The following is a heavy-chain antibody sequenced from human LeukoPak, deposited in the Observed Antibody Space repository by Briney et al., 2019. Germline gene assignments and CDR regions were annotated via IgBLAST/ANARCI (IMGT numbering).Heavy chain of an antibody. CDR1: GYTFTGYY. CDR2: INPNSGGT. V-gene: IGHV1-2*07. Sequence: ASVKVSCKASGYTFTGYYMHWVRQAPGQGLEWMGWINPNSGGTNYAHKFQGRVTMTRDTSISTTYMELSRLRSDDTAVYYCARGYCSSTTCYANWFDPWGQGTLVTVSS. D-gene: IGHD2-2*01. J-gene: IGHJ5*02. CDR3: ARGYCSSTTCYANWFDP.